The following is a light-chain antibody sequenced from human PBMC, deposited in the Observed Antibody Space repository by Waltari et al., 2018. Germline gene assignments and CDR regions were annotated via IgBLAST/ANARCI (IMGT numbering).Light chain of an antibody. CDR1: QSISGY. CDR2: AAS. Sequence: DIQMTQSPSSLSASVGDRVTITCRASQSISGYLNWYQQKPGKAPKLLIYAASSLQSGVPSRFSGSGSGTDFTLTISSLQPEDFATYYCQQSYSTFTFGPGTKVDIK. CDR3: QQSYSTFT. J-gene: IGKJ3*01. V-gene: IGKV1-39*01.